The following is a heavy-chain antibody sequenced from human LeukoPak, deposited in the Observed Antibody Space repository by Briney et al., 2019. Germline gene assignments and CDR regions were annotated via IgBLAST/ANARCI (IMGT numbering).Heavy chain of an antibody. V-gene: IGHV3-74*01. CDR1: GFTFDNYW. J-gene: IGHJ4*02. CDR3: TRDQYTSSSH. CDR2: INDDRSDT. Sequence: GRSLRLSCAASGFTFDNYWMHWVRQAPGKGLVWVSRINDDRSDTSYADSVKGRFTMSRDNAKNTLYLQMDSLRVEDTAVYYCTRDQYTSSSHWGQGTLVTVSS. D-gene: IGHD6-19*01.